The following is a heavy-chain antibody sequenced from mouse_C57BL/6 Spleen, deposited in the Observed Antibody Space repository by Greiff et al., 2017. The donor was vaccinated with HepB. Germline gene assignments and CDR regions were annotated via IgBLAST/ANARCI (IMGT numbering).Heavy chain of an antibody. CDR2: IDPETGGT. CDR1: GYTFTDYE. D-gene: IGHD4-1*01. Sequence: VQGVESGAELVRPGASVTLSCKASGYTFTDYEMHWVKQTPVHGLEWIGAIDPETGGTAYNQKFKGKAILTADKSSSTAYMELRSLTSEDSAVYYCTRGGGTGYFDVWGTGTTVTVSS. V-gene: IGHV1-15*01. J-gene: IGHJ1*03. CDR3: TRGGGTGYFDV.